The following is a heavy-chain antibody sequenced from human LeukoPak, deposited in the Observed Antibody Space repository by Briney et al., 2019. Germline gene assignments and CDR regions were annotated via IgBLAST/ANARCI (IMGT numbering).Heavy chain of an antibody. J-gene: IGHJ6*03. V-gene: IGHV3-30*18. CDR1: GFTLSNYG. CDR2: ISYDGSNK. D-gene: IGHD3-10*01. CDR3: AEVYHGSGSLPNYYYFMDV. Sequence: GGSLRLSCAASGFTLSNYGMHWVRQAPGKGLEWVAVISYDGSNKYYADSVKGRFTISRDNSKNMLYLQMNSLRAEDTAVYYCAEVYHGSGSLPNYYYFMDVWGKGTTVTVSS.